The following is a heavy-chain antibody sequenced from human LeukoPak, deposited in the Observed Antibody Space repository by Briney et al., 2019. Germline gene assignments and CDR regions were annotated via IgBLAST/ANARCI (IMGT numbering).Heavy chain of an antibody. Sequence: SSETLSLTCAVYGGSFSGYYWSWIRQPPGKGLEWIGEINHSGSNNYNPSLKSRVTISVDTSKNQFSLKLSSVTAADTAVYYCASTWDYYGSGKPPDDYWGQGTLVTVSS. CDR1: GGSFSGYY. J-gene: IGHJ4*02. CDR3: ASTWDYYGSGKPPDDY. V-gene: IGHV4-34*01. CDR2: INHSGSN. D-gene: IGHD3-10*01.